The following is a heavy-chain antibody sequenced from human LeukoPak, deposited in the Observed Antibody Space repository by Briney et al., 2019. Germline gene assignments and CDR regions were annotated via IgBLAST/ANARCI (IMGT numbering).Heavy chain of an antibody. CDR3: AGARGSWYYFDY. CDR1: GGSISSYY. Sequence: PSETLSLTCTVSGGSISSYYWSWIRQPPGKGLEWIGYIYYSGSTNYNPSLKSRVTISVYTSKNQFSLKLTSVTAADTAIYYCAGARGSWYYFDYWGQGTLVTVSS. D-gene: IGHD6-13*01. V-gene: IGHV4-59*01. J-gene: IGHJ4*02. CDR2: IYYSGST.